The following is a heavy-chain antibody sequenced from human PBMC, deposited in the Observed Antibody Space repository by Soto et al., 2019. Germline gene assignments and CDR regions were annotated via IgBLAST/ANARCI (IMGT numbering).Heavy chain of an antibody. Sequence: SETLSLTCTVSGGSIGRYYWSWIRQPPGKGLEWIGYIYYSGSTNYNPSLKSRVTISVDTSENQFSLKLSSVTAADTAVYYCARQTSDPPHYYSYTDVWGNATTVTSP. V-gene: IGHV4-59*08. CDR3: ARQTSDPPHYYSYTDV. J-gene: IGHJ6*03. D-gene: IGHD2-2*01. CDR2: IYYSGST. CDR1: GGSIGRYY.